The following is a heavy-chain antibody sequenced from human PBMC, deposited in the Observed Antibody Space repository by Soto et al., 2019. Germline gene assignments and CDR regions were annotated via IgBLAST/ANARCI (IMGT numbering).Heavy chain of an antibody. J-gene: IGHJ4*02. Sequence: ASVKVFCKASGYTFTGYYMHWVRQAPGQGLEWMGWINPNSGGTNYAQKFQGRVTMTRDTSISTAYMELSRLRSDDTAVYYCARESDSSGYAFDYWGQGTLVTVSS. V-gene: IGHV1-2*02. CDR3: ARESDSSGYAFDY. CDR2: INPNSGGT. CDR1: GYTFTGYY. D-gene: IGHD3-22*01.